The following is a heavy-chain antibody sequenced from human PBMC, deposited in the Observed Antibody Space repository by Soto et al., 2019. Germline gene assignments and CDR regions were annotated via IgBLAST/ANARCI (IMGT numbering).Heavy chain of an antibody. CDR1: GGSISSSNDY. CDR2: IFRSGTT. J-gene: IGHJ3*02. V-gene: IGHV4-39*01. D-gene: IGHD3-16*01. Sequence: SETLSLTCIVSGGSISSSNDYWGWIRQSPGKGLEWIGSIFRSGTTHYNPSLKSRVTISLDTSKNQFSLKLSSVTAADTAVYYCARRYGWASDIWGQGTMVTVSS. CDR3: ARRYGWASDI.